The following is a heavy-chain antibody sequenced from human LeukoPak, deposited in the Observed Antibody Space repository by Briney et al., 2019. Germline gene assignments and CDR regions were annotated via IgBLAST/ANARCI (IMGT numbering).Heavy chain of an antibody. CDR1: GFTFDDYG. D-gene: IGHD6-19*01. V-gene: IGHV3-43*02. CDR2: ISGDGGST. J-gene: IGHJ6*02. CDR3: AKDNWYSSGWPTYYYYGMDL. Sequence: GGSLRLSCADSGFTFDDYGMHWVRQAPGKGLEWVSLISGDGGSTYYADSVKGRFTISRDNSKNSLYLQMNSLRTEDTALYYCAKDNWYSSGWPTYYYYGMDLRGPGTTVTVSS.